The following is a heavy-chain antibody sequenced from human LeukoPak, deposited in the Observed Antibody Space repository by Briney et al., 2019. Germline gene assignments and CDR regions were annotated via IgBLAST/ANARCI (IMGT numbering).Heavy chain of an antibody. CDR1: GFTFSSNW. J-gene: IGHJ4*02. CDR3: AKEGRDGYNFFDY. V-gene: IGHV3-74*01. CDR2: INPSGSFT. Sequence: GGSLRLSCEASGFTFSSNWMHWVRQVPGKGLVWVSVINPSGSFTTYADSVKGRFTISRDNAKNRLYMQMNSLRAEDTAVYYCAKEGRDGYNFFDYWGQGTLVTVSS. D-gene: IGHD5-24*01.